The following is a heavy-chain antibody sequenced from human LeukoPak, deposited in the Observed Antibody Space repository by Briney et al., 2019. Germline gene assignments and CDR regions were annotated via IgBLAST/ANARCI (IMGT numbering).Heavy chain of an antibody. CDR1: GYTFTSYG. V-gene: IGHV1-18*01. Sequence: ASVKVSCKASGYTFTSYGISWVRQAPGQGLEWMGWISAYNGNTNYAQKLQGRVTMTTDTSTSTAYMELRSLRSDDTAVYYYARDLWETYSSGPDGFPVYYFDYWGQGTLVTVSS. CDR3: ARDLWETYSSGPDGFPVYYFDY. CDR2: ISAYNGNT. J-gene: IGHJ4*02. D-gene: IGHD6-19*01.